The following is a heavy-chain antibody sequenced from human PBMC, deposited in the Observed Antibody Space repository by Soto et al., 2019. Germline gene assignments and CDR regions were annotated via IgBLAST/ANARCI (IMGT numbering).Heavy chain of an antibody. Sequence: QVQLQESGPGLVKPSETLSLTCTVSGGSVSSDNYYWIWIRQPPGKGLEWIGYIYFAGSTDYNPSLKSRVTISLDTSKNQFSLKLSSVTAADTALYYCARESSRGLYGLDVWGQGTTVTVSS. D-gene: IGHD3-10*01. CDR1: GGSVSSDNYY. CDR3: ARESSRGLYGLDV. J-gene: IGHJ6*02. V-gene: IGHV4-61*01. CDR2: IYFAGST.